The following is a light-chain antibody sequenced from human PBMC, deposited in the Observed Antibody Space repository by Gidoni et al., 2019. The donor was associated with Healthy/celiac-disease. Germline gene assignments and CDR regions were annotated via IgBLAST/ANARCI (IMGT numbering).Light chain of an antibody. Sequence: QSALTQPASVSGSPGQSLTISCTGTSSDVGSYNLVSWYQQQPGKAPKLMIYEVSKRPSGVSNRFSGSKSCNTASLTISGLQAEDEADYYCCSYAGSSTLVFGGGTKLTVL. J-gene: IGLJ2*01. CDR2: EVS. CDR3: CSYAGSSTLV. V-gene: IGLV2-23*02. CDR1: SSDVGSYNL.